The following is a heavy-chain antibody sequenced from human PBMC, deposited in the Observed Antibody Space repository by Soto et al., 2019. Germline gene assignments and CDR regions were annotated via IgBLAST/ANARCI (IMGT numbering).Heavy chain of an antibody. CDR1: GGSISSRGYY. CDR2: IYYSGST. D-gene: IGHD2-15*01. Sequence: SETLSLTCTVSGGSISSRGYYWGWIRQPPGKGLEWIGTIYYSGSTYYNPSLKSRVTISVDRSKNQFSLKLSSVTAADTAVYYCARGPPLLYWGQGTLVTVSS. V-gene: IGHV4-39*07. CDR3: ARGPPLLY. J-gene: IGHJ4*02.